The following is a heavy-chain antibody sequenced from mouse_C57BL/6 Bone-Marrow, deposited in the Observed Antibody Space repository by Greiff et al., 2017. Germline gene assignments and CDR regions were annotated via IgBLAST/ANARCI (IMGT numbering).Heavy chain of an antibody. J-gene: IGHJ3*01. CDR1: GYTFTTYP. D-gene: IGHD1-1*01. CDR2: FHPYNDDT. Sequence: VQLQQSGAELVKPGASVKMSCKASGYTFTTYPIAWMKQNHGKSLEWIGNFHPYNDDTKYNEKFKGKATLTVEKSSRTVYWELSRLTSDETAVYYCARRTTVVPFAYWGQGTLVTVSA. V-gene: IGHV1-47*01. CDR3: ARRTTVVPFAY.